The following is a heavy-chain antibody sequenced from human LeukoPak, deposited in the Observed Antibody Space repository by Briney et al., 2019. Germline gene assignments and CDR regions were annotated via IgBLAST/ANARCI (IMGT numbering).Heavy chain of an antibody. Sequence: GGSLRLSCAASGFTFSNYEMNWVRQAPGKGLEWVSYISSSGSTIYYADSVKGRFTISRDNAKNSLYLQMNSLRAEDTAVYYCAGSSGNDAFDIWGQGTMVTVSS. D-gene: IGHD3-22*01. V-gene: IGHV3-48*03. J-gene: IGHJ3*02. CDR2: ISSSGSTI. CDR3: AGSSGNDAFDI. CDR1: GFTFSNYE.